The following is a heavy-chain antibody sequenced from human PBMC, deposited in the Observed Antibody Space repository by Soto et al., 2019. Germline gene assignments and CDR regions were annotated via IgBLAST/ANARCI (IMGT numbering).Heavy chain of an antibody. CDR1: GGSFSGYY. CDR2: INHSGST. V-gene: IGHV4-34*01. CDR3: ARGRGYCSSTSCYALRRDAFDI. D-gene: IGHD2-2*01. Sequence: SETLSLTCAVYGGSFSGYYWSWIRQPPGKGLEWIGEINHSGSTNYNPSLKSRVTISVDTSKNRFSLKLSSVTAADTAVYYCARGRGYCSSTSCYALRRDAFDIWGQGTMVTVSS. J-gene: IGHJ3*02.